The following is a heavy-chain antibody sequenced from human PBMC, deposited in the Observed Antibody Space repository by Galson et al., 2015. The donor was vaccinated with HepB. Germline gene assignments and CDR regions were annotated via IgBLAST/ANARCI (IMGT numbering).Heavy chain of an antibody. CDR1: GFTFSSYA. J-gene: IGHJ4*02. V-gene: IGHV3-23*01. CDR2: ISGSGGST. CDR3: ARRGTAGRKLLRFLEWLLGNFDY. D-gene: IGHD3-3*01. Sequence: SLRLAGAASGFTFSSYAMSWVHQAPGKGLEWVPAISGSGGSTYYADSVKGRFTISRDNSRNTLYLQMNSLRAEDPAVYYCARRGTAGRKLLRFLEWLLGNFDYWGQGTLVTVSS.